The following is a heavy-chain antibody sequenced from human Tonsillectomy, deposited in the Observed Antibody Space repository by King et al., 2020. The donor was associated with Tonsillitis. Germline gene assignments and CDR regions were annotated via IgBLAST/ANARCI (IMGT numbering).Heavy chain of an antibody. CDR1: GGSFSGYY. CDR2: INHSGST. D-gene: IGHD4-23*01. V-gene: IGHV4-34*01. J-gene: IGHJ4*02. CDR3: AREAPYGGNSSVDY. Sequence: VQLQQWGAGLLKPSETLSLTCAVYGGSFSGYYWSWIRQPPGKGLEWIGEINHSGSTNYNPSLKSRVTISVDTSKNQFSLKLSSVTAADTAVYYGAREAPYGGNSSVDYWGQGTLVTVSS.